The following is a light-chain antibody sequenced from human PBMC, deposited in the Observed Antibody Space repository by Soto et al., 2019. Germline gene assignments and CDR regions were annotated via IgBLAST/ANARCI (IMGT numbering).Light chain of an antibody. Sequence: DIQMTQSPPTLSASVGDRVTITCRASQPISSCLAWYHQKPGKAPKLLIYDASNLESGVPSRFSGSGSGTEFTLTISSLQPEDFGIYYCQQYENYWTFGQGTKVEI. CDR2: DAS. CDR3: QQYENYWT. J-gene: IGKJ1*01. CDR1: QPISSC. V-gene: IGKV1-5*01.